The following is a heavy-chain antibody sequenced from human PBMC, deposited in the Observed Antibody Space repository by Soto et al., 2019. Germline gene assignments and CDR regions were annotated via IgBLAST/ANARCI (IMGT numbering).Heavy chain of an antibody. CDR1: GGSFSGYY. D-gene: IGHD3-10*01. J-gene: IGHJ6*02. CDR3: ARDRGLLWFGESSQRNYYYYGMDV. CDR2: INHSGST. Sequence: PSETLSLTCAVYGGSFSGYYWSWIRQPPGKGLEWIGEINHSGSTNYNPSLKSRVTISVDTSKNQFSLKLSSVTAADTAVYYCARDRGLLWFGESSQRNYYYYGMDVWGQGTTVTVSS. V-gene: IGHV4-34*01.